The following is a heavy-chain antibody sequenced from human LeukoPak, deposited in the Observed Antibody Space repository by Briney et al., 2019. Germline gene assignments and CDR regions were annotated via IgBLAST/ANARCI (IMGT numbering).Heavy chain of an antibody. D-gene: IGHD5-18*01. J-gene: IGHJ5*02. CDR3: ARERGHSYGRGSWFDP. V-gene: IGHV1-69*05. Sequence: ASVKVSRKASGGTFSSYAISWVRQAPGQGLEWMGGIIPIFGTANYAQKFQGRVTITTDESTSTAYMELSSLRSEDTAVYYCARERGHSYGRGSWFDPWGQGTLVTVSS. CDR2: IIPIFGTA. CDR1: GGTFSSYA.